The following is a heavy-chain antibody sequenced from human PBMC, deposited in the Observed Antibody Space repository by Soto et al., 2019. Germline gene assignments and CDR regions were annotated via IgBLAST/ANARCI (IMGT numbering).Heavy chain of an antibody. Sequence: QTLSLTCAISGDSVSSNSAAWNWIRLSPSRGLEWLGRTYYRSKWYSDYAVSVKSRISIKSDTSKNQFSLQLNSVTPDDTAVYYCARGPGSLRPWGQGTLVTVS. CDR1: GDSVSSNSAA. J-gene: IGHJ5*02. V-gene: IGHV6-1*01. D-gene: IGHD1-1*01. CDR3: ARGPGSLRP. CDR2: TYYRSKWYS.